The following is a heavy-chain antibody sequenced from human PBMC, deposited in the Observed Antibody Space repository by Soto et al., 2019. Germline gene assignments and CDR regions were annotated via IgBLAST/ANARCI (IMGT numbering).Heavy chain of an antibody. D-gene: IGHD3-16*01. CDR2: SKNRGQGFTI. V-gene: IGHV3-72*01. J-gene: IGHJ4*02. CDR3: TVWIGGACY. Sequence: HLVASGGGLVQPGGSLRLSCAASGFTFNDHYMDWVRQAPGKGLEWVARSKNRGQGFTIEYAASLKGRFTISRDDSANSLYLQMNSLETDDTAVYYCTVWIGGACYWGRGILVTVSS. CDR1: GFTFNDHY.